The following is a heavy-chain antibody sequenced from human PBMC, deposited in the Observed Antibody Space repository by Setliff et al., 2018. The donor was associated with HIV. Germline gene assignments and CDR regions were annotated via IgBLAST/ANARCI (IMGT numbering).Heavy chain of an antibody. V-gene: IGHV1-8*01. CDR3: ARGKGVGGVIITGGLDV. D-gene: IGHD3-10*01. CDR1: ATFTNVD. CDR2: MNPNSGVS. J-gene: IGHJ6*04. Sequence: SVKVSCKASATFTNVDIHWLRRATGQGLEWMGWMNPNSGVSGYGQKFQGRVTMTRDTSISTAYMELSSLTSGDTAVYYCARGKGVGGVIITGGLDVWGKGTTVTVSS.